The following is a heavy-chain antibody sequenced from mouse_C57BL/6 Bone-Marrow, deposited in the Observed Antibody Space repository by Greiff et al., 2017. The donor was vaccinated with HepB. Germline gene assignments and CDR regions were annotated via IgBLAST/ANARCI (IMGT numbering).Heavy chain of an antibody. CDR3: ARHYYGRSWFAY. CDR1: GFTLSSYG. Sequence: EVQRVESGGDLVKPGGSLKLSCAASGFTLSSYGMSWVRQTPDKRLEWVATISSGGSYTYYPDSVKGRFPISRDNAKNTLYLQMSSLKSEDTAMYYCARHYYGRSWFAYWGQGTLVTVSA. V-gene: IGHV5-6*01. J-gene: IGHJ3*01. D-gene: IGHD1-1*01. CDR2: ISSGGSYT.